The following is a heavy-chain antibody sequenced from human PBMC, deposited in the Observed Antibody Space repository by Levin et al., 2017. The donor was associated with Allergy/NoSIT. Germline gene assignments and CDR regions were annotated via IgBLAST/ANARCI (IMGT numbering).Heavy chain of an antibody. Sequence: GGSLRLSCAASGFIVSSYAMSWVRQPLGKGLEWVSAIDGGRTYYADSVKGRFTISRDNSKNTLYLQMNSLRAGYTAVYFCVKEVIGQSFGDFWGQGIPVTVSS. J-gene: IGHJ4*02. CDR2: IDGGRT. CDR3: VKEVIGQSFGDF. D-gene: IGHD2-21*01. CDR1: GFIVSSYA. V-gene: IGHV3-23*01.